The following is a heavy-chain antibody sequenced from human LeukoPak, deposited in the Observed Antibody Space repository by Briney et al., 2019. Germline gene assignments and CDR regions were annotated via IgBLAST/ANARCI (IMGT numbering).Heavy chain of an antibody. CDR1: GYTFTSYG. Sequence: GASVKASCKASGYTFTSYGISWVRQAPGQGLEWMGWISAYNGNTNYAQKLQGRVTMTTDTSTSTAYMELRSLRSDDTAVYYCARLSDYGSSWYFYYYGMDVWGQGTTVTVSS. CDR2: ISAYNGNT. CDR3: ARLSDYGSSWYFYYYGMDV. V-gene: IGHV1-18*01. J-gene: IGHJ6*02. D-gene: IGHD6-13*01.